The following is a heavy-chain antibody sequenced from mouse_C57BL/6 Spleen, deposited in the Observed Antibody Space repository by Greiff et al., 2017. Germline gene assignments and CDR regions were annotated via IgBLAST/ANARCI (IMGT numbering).Heavy chain of an antibody. D-gene: IGHD1-1*01. V-gene: IGHV1-69*01. Sequence: QVQLQQPGAELVMPGASVKLSCKASGYTFTSYWMHWVKQRPGQGLEWIGEIDPSDSYTYYNQKFKGKSTLTVDKSSSTAYMQLSSLTSEDSAVYYCARSPPYYGISYYAMDYWGQGTSVTVSS. J-gene: IGHJ4*01. CDR3: ARSPPYYGISYYAMDY. CDR2: IDPSDSYT. CDR1: GYTFTSYW.